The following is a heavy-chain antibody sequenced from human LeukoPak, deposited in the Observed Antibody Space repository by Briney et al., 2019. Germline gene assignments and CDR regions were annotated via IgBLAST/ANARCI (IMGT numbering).Heavy chain of an antibody. CDR3: ERASDFGGNLYYDH. Sequence: GGSLRLPCAASGFTFSSYSMNWVRQAPGKGLEWVSSISPTSAFIYYQDSVKGRFTTSRDNGKNSVDLLMHGLRDEDTAVYHCERASDFGGNLYYDHWGRGTVVTVSS. CDR2: ISPTSAFI. D-gene: IGHD4-23*01. V-gene: IGHV3-21*04. CDR1: GFTFSSYS. J-gene: IGHJ4*02.